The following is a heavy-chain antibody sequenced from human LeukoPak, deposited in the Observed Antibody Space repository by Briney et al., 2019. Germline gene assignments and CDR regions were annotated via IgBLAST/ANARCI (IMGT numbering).Heavy chain of an antibody. CDR2: INAYNGNT. D-gene: IGHD3-9*01. J-gene: IGHJ3*02. V-gene: IGHV1-18*04. CDR3: ARADYDILTGYSDDAFDI. CDR1: GYTFTSYG. Sequence: ASVKVSCKASGYTFTSYGISWVRQAPGQGLEWMGWINAYNGNTHYAQKLQGRVTMTTDTSTSTAYMEMRSLRSDDTAVYYCARADYDILTGYSDDAFDIWGQGTMVTVSS.